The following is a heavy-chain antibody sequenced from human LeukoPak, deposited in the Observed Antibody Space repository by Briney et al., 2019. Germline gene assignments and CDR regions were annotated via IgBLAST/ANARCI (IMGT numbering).Heavy chain of an antibody. V-gene: IGHV3-7*01. J-gene: IGHJ4*02. CDR2: IKVDGSEK. CDR3: ARDYVWGTDEPDY. Sequence: ETLSLTCAVYGGSFSGYYWSWFRQTPGKGLEWLGNIKVDGSEKYYLESLRGRLTISRDNAKSSLYLQMNNLRAEDSGLYYCARDYVWGTDEPDYWGQGTLVTVSS. D-gene: IGHD3-16*01. CDR1: GGSFSGYY.